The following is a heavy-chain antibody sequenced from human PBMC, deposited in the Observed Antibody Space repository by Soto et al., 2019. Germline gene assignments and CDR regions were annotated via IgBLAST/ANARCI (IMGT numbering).Heavy chain of an antibody. J-gene: IGHJ3*02. CDR1: GFSLTNARLG. D-gene: IGHD3-22*01. V-gene: IGHV2-26*01. CDR2: IFSNDDT. CDR3: ARIRDESTGYYSHDGVFDI. Sequence: QVTLKESGPVLVKPTETLRLTCTVSGFSLTNARLGVSWIRQPPGKALEWLGHIFSNDDTSYSASLRTRLTISKDSSKSQVVLTMSNMDPVDTATYYCARIRDESTGYYSHDGVFDIWGQGTMVTVSS.